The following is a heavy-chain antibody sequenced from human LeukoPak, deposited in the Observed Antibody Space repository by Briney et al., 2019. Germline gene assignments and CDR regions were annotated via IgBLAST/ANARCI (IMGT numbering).Heavy chain of an antibody. D-gene: IGHD3-3*01. CDR3: AKDKDDFWGGNPMDV. Sequence: GRSLRLSCAASGFSFDDYAMHWVRQAPGKGLEWVSGINWNSAKIGYADSVKGRFKISRDNAKNSLYLQMNSLRAEDMALYYCAKDKDDFWGGNPMDVGGKGTTVTVP. CDR2: INWNSAKI. CDR1: GFSFDDYA. V-gene: IGHV3-9*03. J-gene: IGHJ6*03.